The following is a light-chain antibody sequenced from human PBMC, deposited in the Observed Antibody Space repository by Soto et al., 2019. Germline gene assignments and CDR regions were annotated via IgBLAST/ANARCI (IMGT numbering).Light chain of an antibody. CDR3: QQIYSTPFT. CDR2: AAS. CDR1: QSISNY. Sequence: DIQMTQSPSSLSASVGDSVTITCRASQSISNYLNWYQQKPGKAPKLLVYAASSLQSGVPSRFSGSGSGTDFTLTISSLQPEDFATYYCQQIYSTPFTFGPGTKVDI. V-gene: IGKV1-39*01. J-gene: IGKJ3*01.